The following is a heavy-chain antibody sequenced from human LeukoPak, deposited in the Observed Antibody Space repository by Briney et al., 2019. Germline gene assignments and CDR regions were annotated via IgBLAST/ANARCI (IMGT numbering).Heavy chain of an antibody. CDR1: GGSISSGDYY. V-gene: IGHV4-30-4*01. D-gene: IGHD3-10*01. J-gene: IGHJ5*02. CDR3: ARVGDYGSGSSNWFDP. CDR2: IYYSGST. Sequence: SETLSLTCTVSGGSISSGDYYWSWIRQPPGKGLEWIGCIYYSGSTYYNPSLKSRVTISVDTSKNQFSLKLSSVTAADTAVYYCARVGDYGSGSSNWFDPWGQGTLVTVSS.